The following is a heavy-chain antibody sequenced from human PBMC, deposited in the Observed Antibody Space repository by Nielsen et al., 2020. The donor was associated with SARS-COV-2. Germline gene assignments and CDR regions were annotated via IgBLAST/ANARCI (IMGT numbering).Heavy chain of an antibody. J-gene: IGHJ3*02. Sequence: SVKVSCKASGGTFSSYAISWVRQAPGQGLEWMGGIIPIFGTANYAQKFQGRVTITADESTSTAYMELSSLRSEDTAVYYCAREGWELLGAFDIWGQGTMVTVSS. D-gene: IGHD1-26*01. V-gene: IGHV1-69*13. CDR2: IIPIFGTA. CDR3: AREGWELLGAFDI. CDR1: GGTFSSYA.